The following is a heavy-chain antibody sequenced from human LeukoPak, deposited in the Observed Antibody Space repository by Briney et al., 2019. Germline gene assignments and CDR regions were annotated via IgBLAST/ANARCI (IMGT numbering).Heavy chain of an antibody. CDR3: ARAKRTPAFFDI. CDR2: ISSSSSTI. CDR1: GFTFSSCA. J-gene: IGHJ3*02. V-gene: IGHV3-48*01. Sequence: GSLRLSCAASGFTFSSCAMTWVRQAPGKGLEWVSYISSSSSTIYYADSVKGRLTISRDNAKNSLYLQMNSLRAEDTAVYYCARAKRTPAFFDIWGQGTMVTVSS.